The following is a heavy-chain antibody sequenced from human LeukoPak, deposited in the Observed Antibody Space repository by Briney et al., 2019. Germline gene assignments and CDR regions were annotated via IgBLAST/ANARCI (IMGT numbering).Heavy chain of an antibody. D-gene: IGHD2-2*01. J-gene: IGHJ4*02. V-gene: IGHV3-66*01. CDR1: GFTVSSNY. CDR2: IYSGGST. CDR3: ARAAAAAMAPDY. Sequence: GGSLRLSCAASGFTVSSNYMSWVRQAPGKGLEWVSVIYSGGSTYYADSVRGRFTISRDNSKNTLYLQVNTLRAEDTAVYYCARAAAAAMAPDYWGQGTLVTVSS.